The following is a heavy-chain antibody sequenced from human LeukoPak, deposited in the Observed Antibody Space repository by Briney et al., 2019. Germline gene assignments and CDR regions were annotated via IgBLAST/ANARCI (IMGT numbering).Heavy chain of an antibody. CDR1: GFTFSGSA. CDR3: STDYLLDY. Sequence: GGSLKLSCAASGFTFSGSAIHLVRQASGKGLEWVGRIRTRTNTYATAYAASVEGRFTISRDDSQSTAFLQMNSLKAEDTAVYFCSTDYLLDYWGQGALVTVSS. V-gene: IGHV3-73*01. D-gene: IGHD4-11*01. CDR2: IRTRTNTYAT. J-gene: IGHJ4*02.